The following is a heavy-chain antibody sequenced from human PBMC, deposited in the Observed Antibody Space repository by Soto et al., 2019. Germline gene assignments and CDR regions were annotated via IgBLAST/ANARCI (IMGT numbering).Heavy chain of an antibody. Sequence: ASVKVSCKASGYTFTGYYMHWVRQAPGQGLEWMGWINPNSGGTNYAQKFQGRVTMTRDTSISTAYMELSRLRSDDTAVYYCARRFSQLGNYYYYGMDVWGQGTTVTVSS. J-gene: IGHJ6*02. CDR2: INPNSGGT. CDR3: ARRFSQLGNYYYYGMDV. CDR1: GYTFTGYY. D-gene: IGHD1-1*01. V-gene: IGHV1-2*02.